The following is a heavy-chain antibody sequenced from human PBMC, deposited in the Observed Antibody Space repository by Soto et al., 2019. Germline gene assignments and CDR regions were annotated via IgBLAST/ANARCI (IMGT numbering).Heavy chain of an antibody. CDR2: ISGSADST. CDR3: AKTRGAMIYAISVYGMDV. D-gene: IGHD2-8*01. Sequence: VPLLESGGGFIHPGGSLRLSCAASGFSFSSFAMNWVRQAPGKGLEWVSIISGSADSTFYADSVKGRFTISRDNSKSTLSLPINSLRAEDTAVYYCAKTRGAMIYAISVYGMDVWGQGTTVTVSS. V-gene: IGHV3-23*01. J-gene: IGHJ6*02. CDR1: GFSFSSFA.